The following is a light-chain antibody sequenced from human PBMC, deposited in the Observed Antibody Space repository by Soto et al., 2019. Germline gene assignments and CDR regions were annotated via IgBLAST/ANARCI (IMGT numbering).Light chain of an antibody. CDR3: QQYNDWLWT. Sequence: ETPMTQSPATLSGSPVGRVTLXFRATQSVTYNLAWYQQKPGQAPRLLIYGASTRPTGIPARFSGRGSGTEFTPTITSLQSEDFAVYYCQQYNDWLWTFGQGTKVDIK. J-gene: IGKJ1*01. CDR2: GAS. CDR1: QSVTYN. V-gene: IGKV3-15*01.